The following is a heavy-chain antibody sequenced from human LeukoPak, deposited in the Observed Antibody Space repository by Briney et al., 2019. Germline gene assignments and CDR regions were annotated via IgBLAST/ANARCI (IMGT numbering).Heavy chain of an antibody. CDR2: IKQDGSEK. CDR3: ASTYYGFWSGYPYGMDV. V-gene: IGHV3-7*01. D-gene: IGHD3-3*01. Sequence: PGGSLRLSCAASGFTFSSYWMSWVRQAPGKGLEWVANIKQDGSEKYYVDSVKGRFTISRDNAKNSLYLQMNSLRAEDTAVYYCASTYYGFWSGYPYGMDVWGQGTTVTVSS. J-gene: IGHJ6*02. CDR1: GFTFSSYW.